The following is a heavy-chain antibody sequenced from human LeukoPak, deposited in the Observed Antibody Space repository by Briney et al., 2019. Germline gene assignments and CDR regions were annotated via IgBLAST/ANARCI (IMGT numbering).Heavy chain of an antibody. CDR1: GGSISSGSYY. Sequence: PSQTLSLTCTVSGGSISSGSYYWSWIRQPAGKGLERIVRIYTSGSTNYNPSLKSRVTISVDTSKNQFSLKLSSVTAADTAVYYCARGVVVVPAAMNWFDHWGQGTLVTVSS. CDR3: ARGVVVVPAAMNWFDH. D-gene: IGHD2-2*01. J-gene: IGHJ5*02. V-gene: IGHV4-61*02. CDR2: IYTSGST.